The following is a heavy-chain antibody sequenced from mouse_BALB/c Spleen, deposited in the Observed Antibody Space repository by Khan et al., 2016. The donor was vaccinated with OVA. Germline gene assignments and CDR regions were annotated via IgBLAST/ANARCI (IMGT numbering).Heavy chain of an antibody. J-gene: IGHJ3*01. CDR1: GFSFSSYS. D-gene: IGHD4-1*01. CDR3: ASHLTGSFAF. V-gene: IGHV5-6*01. Sequence: DVHLVESGGDSVKPGGSLKLSCAASGFSFSSYSMSWVRQTPDKRLEWVATISSGGDYTYYPDSVKGRFTISRDNAKNTLYLQMSSLRSEDTAMYYGASHLTGSFAFWGQGTLVTVSA. CDR2: ISSGGDYT.